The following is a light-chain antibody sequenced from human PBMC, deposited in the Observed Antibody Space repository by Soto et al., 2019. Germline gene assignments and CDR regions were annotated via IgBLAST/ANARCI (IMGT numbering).Light chain of an antibody. CDR3: SSYTSSSTSSYV. Sequence: QSVLTQPASVSGSPGQSITISCTGTSSDVGGYNYVSWYQQHPGKAPKLMIYEVSNRPSGVSNRFSGSKSGNTASLTISGLQAEDEADYYCSSYTSSSTSSYVFXTGTKVTVL. V-gene: IGLV2-14*01. CDR1: SSDVGGYNY. J-gene: IGLJ1*01. CDR2: EVS.